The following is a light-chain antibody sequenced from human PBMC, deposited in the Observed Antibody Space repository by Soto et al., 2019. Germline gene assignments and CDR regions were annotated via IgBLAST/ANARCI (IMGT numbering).Light chain of an antibody. V-gene: IGKV4-1*01. CDR1: QTVLYSSNNKNY. Sequence: DIVMTQSPDSLAVSLGERATINCKSSQTVLYSSNNKNYLTWYQQRPGQPPKMLIYWASNREPGVPDRFSGSGSGTEFNLTISSLQAEDVAVYYCQQYYSSPPTFGQGTEVEI. CDR3: QQYYSSPPT. J-gene: IGKJ1*01. CDR2: WAS.